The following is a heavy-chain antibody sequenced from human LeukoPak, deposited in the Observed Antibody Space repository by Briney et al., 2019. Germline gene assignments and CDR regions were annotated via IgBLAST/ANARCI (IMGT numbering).Heavy chain of an antibody. CDR2: ISYDGSNK. V-gene: IGHV3-30-3*01. D-gene: IGHD1-26*01. J-gene: IGHJ5*02. CDR1: GFTFSSYA. Sequence: GGSLRLSCAASGFTFSSYAMHWVRQAPGKGLEWVAVISYDGSNKYYADSVKGRFTISRDNSKNTLYLQMNSLRAEDTAVYYCAKDPARGGAYSSWGQGTLVTVSS. CDR3: AKDPARGGAYSS.